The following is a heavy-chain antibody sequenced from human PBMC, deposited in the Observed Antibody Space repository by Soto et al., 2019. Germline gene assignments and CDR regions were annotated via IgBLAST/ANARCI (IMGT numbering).Heavy chain of an antibody. CDR1: GVSISSGGYS. Sequence: SETLSLTCAVSGVSISSGGYSWSWIRQPPGKGLEWIGYIYHSGSTYYNPSLKSRVTISVDRSKNQFSLKLSSVTAADTAVYYCARGRTVTTFWTSYWFDPWGQGTLVTVSS. J-gene: IGHJ5*02. D-gene: IGHD4-4*01. CDR2: IYHSGST. V-gene: IGHV4-30-2*01. CDR3: ARGRTVTTFWTSYWFDP.